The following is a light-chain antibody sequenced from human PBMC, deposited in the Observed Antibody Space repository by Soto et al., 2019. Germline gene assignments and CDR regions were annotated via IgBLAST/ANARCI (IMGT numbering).Light chain of an antibody. CDR1: SGHSNYV. CDR3: QTWDTGLRGV. Sequence: QSVLTQSPSASASLGASVNLTCTLSSGHSNYVITWHQQEPEKGPRYLMKVNSDGSLKKGDGVPDRFSGSTSGAERFLTISSLQSEDEADYYCQTWDTGLRGVFGGGTKVTVL. V-gene: IGLV4-69*01. CDR2: VNSDGSL. J-gene: IGLJ3*02.